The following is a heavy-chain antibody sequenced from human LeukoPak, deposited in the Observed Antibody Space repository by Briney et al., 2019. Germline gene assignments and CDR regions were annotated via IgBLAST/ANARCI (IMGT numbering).Heavy chain of an antibody. D-gene: IGHD6-19*01. V-gene: IGHV3-23*01. CDR2: ISKSGDST. CDR1: GFTFSSYA. CDR3: AKLSGWTGWFFDY. Sequence: PGGSLRLSCAASGFTFSSYAISWVRQAPGKGLEWVPAISKSGDSTYYADSVKGRFTISRDNSKNTIYLQMNSLRVEDTAVYYCAKLSGWTGWFFDYWGQGTVVTVSP. J-gene: IGHJ4*02.